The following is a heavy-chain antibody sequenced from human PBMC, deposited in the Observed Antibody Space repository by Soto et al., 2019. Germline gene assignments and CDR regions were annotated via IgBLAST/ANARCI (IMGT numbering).Heavy chain of an antibody. D-gene: IGHD6-19*01. J-gene: IGHJ4*02. V-gene: IGHV1-69*13. Sequence: SVKVSCKASGGTFSSYAISWVRQAPGQGLEWMGGIIPIFGTANYAQKFQGRVTITADESTSTAYMELSSLRSEDTAVYYCARSYSSGWYREYYFDYWGQGTLVTVSS. CDR2: IIPIFGTA. CDR1: GGTFSSYA. CDR3: ARSYSSGWYREYYFDY.